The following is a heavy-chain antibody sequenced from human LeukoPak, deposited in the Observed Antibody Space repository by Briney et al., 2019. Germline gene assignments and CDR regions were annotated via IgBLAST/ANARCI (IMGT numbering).Heavy chain of an antibody. CDR1: GFTFCSYA. CDR2: ISYDGSNK. CDR3: ARDHGGTYYLDY. D-gene: IGHD3-16*01. J-gene: IGHJ4*02. Sequence: PGGSLRLSCAASGFTFCSYAMHWVRQAPGKGLEWVAVISYDGSNKYYADSVKGRFTISRDNSKNTLYLQMNSLRAEDTAVYYCARDHGGTYYLDYWGQGTLVTDSS. V-gene: IGHV3-30*01.